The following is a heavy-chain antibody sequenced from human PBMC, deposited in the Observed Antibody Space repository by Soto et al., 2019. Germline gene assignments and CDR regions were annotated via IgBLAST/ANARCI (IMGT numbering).Heavy chain of an antibody. CDR1: GYSISSSNW. V-gene: IGHV4-28*01. Sequence: QVQLQESGPGLVKPSDTLSLTCAVSGYSISSSNWWGWIRQPPGKGLEWIGYIYYSGTTYYNPSLTSRVTMSVYTSTTRFSLKLTAVTAVDTAVYYRARREIHGPIDYWGQGTLVTVSS. CDR2: IYYSGTT. J-gene: IGHJ4*02. CDR3: ARREIHGPIDY. D-gene: IGHD1-26*01.